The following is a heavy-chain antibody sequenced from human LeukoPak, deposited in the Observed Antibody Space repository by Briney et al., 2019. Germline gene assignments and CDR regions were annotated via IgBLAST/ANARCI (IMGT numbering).Heavy chain of an antibody. CDR3: ARSFYGIPGYYFDY. CDR1: GGSISSYY. Sequence: SETLSLTCTVSGGSISSYYWSWIRQPPGKGLEWIGYIYYSGSTNYNPSLKSRVTISVDTSKNQFSLKLSSVTAADTAVYYCARSFYGIPGYYFDYWGQGTLVTVSS. CDR2: IYYSGST. V-gene: IGHV4-59*01. J-gene: IGHJ4*02. D-gene: IGHD2/OR15-2a*01.